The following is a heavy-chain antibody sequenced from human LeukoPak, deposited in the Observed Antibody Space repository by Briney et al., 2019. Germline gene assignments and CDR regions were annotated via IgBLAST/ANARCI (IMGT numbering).Heavy chain of an antibody. CDR2: IYTSGST. Sequence: SQTLSLTCTVSGGSISSGSYYWSWIRQPAGKGLEWIGHIYTSGSTNYNPSLKSRVTISVDTSENQLFLKLSSVTAADTAVYYCARSSYGSGGYQGYWGQGTLVTVSS. J-gene: IGHJ4*02. CDR1: GGSISSGSYY. D-gene: IGHD3-10*01. CDR3: ARSSYGSGGYQGY. V-gene: IGHV4-61*09.